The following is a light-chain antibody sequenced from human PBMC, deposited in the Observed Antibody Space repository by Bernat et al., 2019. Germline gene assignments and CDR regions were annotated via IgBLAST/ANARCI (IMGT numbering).Light chain of an antibody. CDR3: AAWDDSLSGWV. J-gene: IGLJ3*02. CDR2: TNN. CDR1: SSNIGTKS. V-gene: IGLV1-47*01. Sequence: QSVLSQPPSASGTPGQRVTISCSGSSSNIGTKSVAWYQQLPGTAPKLLIHTNNQRPSGVPDRFSGSKSGTSASLAISGLRSEDEADYYCAAWDDSLSGWVLGGGTKLTVL.